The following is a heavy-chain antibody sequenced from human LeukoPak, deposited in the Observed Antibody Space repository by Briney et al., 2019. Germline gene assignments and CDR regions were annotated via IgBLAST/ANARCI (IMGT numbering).Heavy chain of an antibody. D-gene: IGHD2-21*02. V-gene: IGHV1-69*13. CDR3: ARAEVCGGDCYSNWFDP. CDR1: GGTFSSYA. J-gene: IGHJ5*02. Sequence: SVKVSCMASGGTFSSYAISWVRQAPGQGLEWMGGIIPIFGTANYAQKFQGRVTITADESTSTAYMELSSLRSEDTAVYYCARAEVCGGDCYSNWFDPWGQGTLVTVSS. CDR2: IIPIFGTA.